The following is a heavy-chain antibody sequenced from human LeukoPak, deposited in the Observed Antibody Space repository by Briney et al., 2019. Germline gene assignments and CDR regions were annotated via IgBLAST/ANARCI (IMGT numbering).Heavy chain of an antibody. CDR2: IKQDGSEK. V-gene: IGHV3-7*01. CDR3: AREGLRGDYEFDY. Sequence: PGGSLRLSCAASGFTFSSYLMSWVRQAPGKGLEWVANIKQDGSEKYYVDSVKGRFTISRDNAKNSLYLQMNSLRAEDTAVYYCAREGLRGDYEFDYWGQGTLVTVSS. D-gene: IGHD4-17*01. CDR1: GFTFSSYL. J-gene: IGHJ4*02.